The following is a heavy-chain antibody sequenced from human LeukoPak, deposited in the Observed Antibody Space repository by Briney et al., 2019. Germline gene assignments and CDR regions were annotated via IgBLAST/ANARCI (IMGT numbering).Heavy chain of an antibody. CDR3: ARGNAHAFDI. CDR2: IHSDGSST. J-gene: IGHJ3*02. CDR1: GFTFSNYW. Sequence: GGSLRLSCAASGFTFSNYWMHWVRQAPGKGLVWVSRIHSDGSSTTSADSVKGRFTISRDNAENTLYLQMNSLRAEDTAVYFCARGNAHAFDIWSQGTMVTVSS. D-gene: IGHD1-1*01. V-gene: IGHV3-74*01.